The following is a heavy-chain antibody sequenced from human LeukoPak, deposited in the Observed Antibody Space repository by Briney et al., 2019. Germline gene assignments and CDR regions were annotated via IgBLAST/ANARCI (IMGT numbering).Heavy chain of an antibody. CDR3: ARACRDGYNSHFRYYYMDV. V-gene: IGHV4-59*01. Sequence: PSETLSLSCTVSGGSISSYYGSWIRQPPGKGLEWIGYIYYSGSTNYNPSLKSRVTISVDTSKNQFSLKLSSVTAADTAVYYCARACRDGYNSHFRYYYMDVWGKGTTVTVSS. CDR1: GGSISSYY. J-gene: IGHJ6*03. D-gene: IGHD5-24*01. CDR2: IYYSGST.